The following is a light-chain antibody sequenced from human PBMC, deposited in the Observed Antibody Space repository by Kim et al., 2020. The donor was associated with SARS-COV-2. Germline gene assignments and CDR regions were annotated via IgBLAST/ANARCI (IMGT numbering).Light chain of an antibody. J-gene: IGLJ3*02. Sequence: QSVLTQPPSESGTPGQRVTISCSGGSSNIGSNHVYWYQQFPGMAPKLVIYRNNQRPSGVPDRLSGSRSGTSASLAISGLRSEDEADYYCASWDDGLSAWLFGGGTKLTVL. CDR1: SSNIGSNH. CDR2: RNN. CDR3: ASWDDGLSAWL. V-gene: IGLV1-47*01.